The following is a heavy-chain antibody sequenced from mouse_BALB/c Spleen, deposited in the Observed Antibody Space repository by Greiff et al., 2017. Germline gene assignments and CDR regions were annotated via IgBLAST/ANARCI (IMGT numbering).Heavy chain of an antibody. CDR2: INSNGGST. D-gene: IGHD4-1*01. J-gene: IGHJ4*01. V-gene: IGHV5-6-3*01. CDR1: GFTFSSYG. CDR3: ARTGTHYYAMDY. Sequence: EVQLVESGGGLVQPGGSLKLSCAASGFTFSSYGMSWVRQTPDKRLELVATINSNGGSTYYPDSVKGRFTISRDNAKNTLYLQMSSLKSEDTAMYYCARTGTHYYAMDYWGQGTSVTVSS.